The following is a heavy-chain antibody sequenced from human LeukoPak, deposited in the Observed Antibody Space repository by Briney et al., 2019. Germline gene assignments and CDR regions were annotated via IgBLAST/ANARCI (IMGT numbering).Heavy chain of an antibody. CDR2: IIPIFGTA. J-gene: IGHJ6*02. CDR3: ARSPIRYYDSSGYYPD. V-gene: IGHV1-69*01. D-gene: IGHD3-22*01. Sequence: ASAKVSCKASGGTFSSYAISWVRQAPGQGLEWMGGIIPIFGTANYAQKFQGRVTITADESTSTAYMELSSRRSEDTAVYYCARSPIRYYDSSGYYPDWGQGTTVTVSS. CDR1: GGTFSSYA.